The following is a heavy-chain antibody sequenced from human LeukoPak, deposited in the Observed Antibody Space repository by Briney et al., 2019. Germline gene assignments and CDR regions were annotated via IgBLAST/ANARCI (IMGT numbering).Heavy chain of an antibody. CDR1: GFTFSTYS. V-gene: IGHV3-23*01. CDR2: IDGSGGT. CDR3: ARAGAYHFDN. D-gene: IGHD3-16*01. Sequence: GGSLRLSCAASGFTFSTYSMNWVRQAPGKGLEWVSGIDGSGGTYYADSVKGRVTISRDNAKNTLYLQMNSLRAEDTAVYYCARAGAYHFDNWGQGTLVTVSS. J-gene: IGHJ4*02.